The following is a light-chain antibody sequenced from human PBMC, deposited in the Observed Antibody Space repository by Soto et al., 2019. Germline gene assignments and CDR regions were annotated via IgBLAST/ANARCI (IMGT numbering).Light chain of an antibody. CDR1: QSVSSN. V-gene: IGKV3D-15*02. CDR2: GES. CDR3: QKYRMSPNT. Sequence: ELVMTQSPATLSVSPGDRATLSCRASQSVSSNLAWYQQNTGQAPRLLIYGESTRATGIPARLSGSGSGTDLSLTIRGLKPEDFAVYYCQKYRMSPNTCGQGTRLEIK. J-gene: IGKJ5*01.